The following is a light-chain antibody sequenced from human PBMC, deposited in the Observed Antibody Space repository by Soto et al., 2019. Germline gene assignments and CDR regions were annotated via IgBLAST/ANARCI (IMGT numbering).Light chain of an antibody. Sequence: DIQMTQSPSTLSASVGDRVTITCRASQGIGTWLAWYQRKPGKTPNLLIYDASSLHSGVPSRFSGYGSGTDFTLTISSLQPEDFAATYYCQQTHAFPLTFGGGTKVDNK. J-gene: IGKJ4*01. CDR3: QQTHAFPLT. V-gene: IGKV1-12*01. CDR1: QGIGTW. CDR2: DAS.